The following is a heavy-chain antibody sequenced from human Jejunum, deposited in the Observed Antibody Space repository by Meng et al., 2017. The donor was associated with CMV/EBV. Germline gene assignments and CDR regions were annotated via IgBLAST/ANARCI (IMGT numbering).Heavy chain of an antibody. Sequence: RSLRLSGAASGFTLSSYGIHWVRQAPGKGLEWVTNADSVKGRFTISRDISKNTLFLQMNSLRAEDTAVYYCAKEGVGGHFDYWGQGTLVTVSS. D-gene: IGHD2-8*01. CDR1: GFTLSSYG. CDR3: AKEGVGGHFDY. J-gene: IGHJ4*02. V-gene: IGHV3-30*02.